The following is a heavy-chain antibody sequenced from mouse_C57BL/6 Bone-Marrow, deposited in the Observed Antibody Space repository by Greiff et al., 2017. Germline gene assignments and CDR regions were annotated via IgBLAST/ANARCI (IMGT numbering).Heavy chain of an antibody. J-gene: IGHJ1*03. CDR2: ISDGGSYT. D-gene: IGHD1-1*01. Sequence: EVKVEESGGGLVKPGGSLKLSCAASGFTFSSYAMSWVRQTPEKRLEWVATISDGGSYTYYPDNVKGRFTISRDNAKNNLYIQMCHLKSENTSMYYCARDPLDYYGSSPWYFDVWGTGTTVTVSS. CDR3: ARDPLDYYGSSPWYFDV. CDR1: GFTFSSYA. V-gene: IGHV5-4*01.